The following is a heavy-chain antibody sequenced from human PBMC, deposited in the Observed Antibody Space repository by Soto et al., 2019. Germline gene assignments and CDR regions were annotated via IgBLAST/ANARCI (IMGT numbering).Heavy chain of an antibody. CDR3: AKENAATGDTSIDH. CDR2: ISYGGDHP. D-gene: IGHD2-2*01. V-gene: IGHV3-30*18. CDR1: GFTFSGYA. Sequence: QVQLVESGGGLVQPGRSLRLSCGASGFTFSGYAMHWVRQAPGKGLEWVAVISYGGDHPYYRDSMKGRFTISRDNSKNTLYLQMNSMRVENTAVYYCAKENAATGDTSIDHWGQGTLVTVSS. J-gene: IGHJ4*02.